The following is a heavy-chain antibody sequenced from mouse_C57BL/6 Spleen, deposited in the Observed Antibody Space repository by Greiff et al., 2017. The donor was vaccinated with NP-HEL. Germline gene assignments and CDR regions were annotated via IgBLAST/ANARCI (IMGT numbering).Heavy chain of an antibody. J-gene: IGHJ2*01. CDR3: ARGAPDGYLTPYYFDY. CDR1: GYTFTSSW. Sequence: VQLQQSGAELAKPGASVKLSCKASGYTFTSSWMHWVKQRPGQGLEWIGYINPSSGYTKYNQKFKDKATLTADKSSSTAYMQLSSLTYEDSAVYYCARGAPDGYLTPYYFDYWGQGTTLTVSS. D-gene: IGHD2-3*01. V-gene: IGHV1-7*01. CDR2: INPSSGYT.